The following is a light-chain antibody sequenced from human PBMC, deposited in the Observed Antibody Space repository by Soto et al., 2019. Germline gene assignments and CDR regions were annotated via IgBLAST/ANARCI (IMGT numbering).Light chain of an antibody. CDR3: QQYNSYPLT. J-gene: IGKJ4*01. CDR2: DAS. V-gene: IGKV1-5*01. Sequence: DIQMTQSPSTLSASVGDRVTITCRASQSISSWLAWYHQKPGKAPKLLIYDASSLESGVPSRFSGSGSGTECTLTISSLQPDDFATYYCQQYNSYPLTFGGGTKVEIK. CDR1: QSISSW.